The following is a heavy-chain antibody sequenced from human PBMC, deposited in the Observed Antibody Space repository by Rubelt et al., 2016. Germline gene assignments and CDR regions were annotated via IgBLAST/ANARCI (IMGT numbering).Heavy chain of an antibody. CDR2: IDPSDSYT. CDR1: GYSFTSYW. J-gene: IGHJ3*02. Sequence: EVQLVQSGAEVKKPGESLRISCKGSGYSFTSYWISWVRQMPGKGLEWMGRIDPSDSYTNYSPSFQGHVTISADKSISTAYPKWSSLKAADTAMYYCAGPWELGTNGGAFDIWGQGTMVTVSS. CDR3: AGPWELGTNGGAFDI. V-gene: IGHV5-10-1*01. D-gene: IGHD1-14*01.